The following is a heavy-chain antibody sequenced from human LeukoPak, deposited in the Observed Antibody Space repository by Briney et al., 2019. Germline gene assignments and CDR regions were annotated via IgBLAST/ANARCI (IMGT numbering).Heavy chain of an antibody. CDR1: GFTLTNYA. CDR3: ARLSTPHGNFDY. CDR2: LGTAGDT. Sequence: PGGSLRLSCATSGFTLTNYAMHWVRQPAGEGLEWVSALGTAGDTFYPGSVKGRFSISRDNAKKSLFLQMNSLRVEDTAIYYCARLSTPHGNFDYWGQGTLVTVSS. V-gene: IGHV3-13*01. D-gene: IGHD5-24*01. J-gene: IGHJ4*02.